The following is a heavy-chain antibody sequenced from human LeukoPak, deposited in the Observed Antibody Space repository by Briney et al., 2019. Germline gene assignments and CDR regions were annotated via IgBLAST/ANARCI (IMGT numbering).Heavy chain of an antibody. D-gene: IGHD5-18*01. J-gene: IGHJ4*02. CDR2: IYYSGST. V-gene: IGHV4-39*01. Sequence: PSETLSLTCTVSGGSISSSSYYWGWIRQPPGKGLEWIGGIYYSGSTYCNPSLKSRVTISVDTSKNQFSLRLSSVTAAGTAVFYCARHRGYSYGGNFDYWGQGTLVTVSS. CDR3: ARHRGYSYGGNFDY. CDR1: GGSISSSSYY.